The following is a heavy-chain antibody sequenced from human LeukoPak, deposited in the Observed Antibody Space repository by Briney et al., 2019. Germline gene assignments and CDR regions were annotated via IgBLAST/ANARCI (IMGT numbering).Heavy chain of an antibody. CDR3: ARDQGSLTRSWYTGY. V-gene: IGHV1-2*06. CDR2: INPYSGDT. D-gene: IGHD6-13*01. CDR1: GYTFTGYH. Sequence: ASVKVSCKASGYTFTGYHIHWVRQAPGQGLEWMGRINPYSGDTNFTQKFQGRVAMTRDTSITTAYMDLSSLTPDDTAVYFCARDQGSLTRSWYTGYWGQGTQVTVSS. J-gene: IGHJ4*02.